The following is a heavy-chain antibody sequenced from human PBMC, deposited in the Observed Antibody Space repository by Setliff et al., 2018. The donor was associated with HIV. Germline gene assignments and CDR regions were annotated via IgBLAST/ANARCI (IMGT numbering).Heavy chain of an antibody. J-gene: IGHJ5*02. Sequence: PGGSLRLSCAASGFTLSSNCMTWVRQAPGKGLAWVSVICNDGSTHYADSVKGRFTVSRDTSINLLYMHMHRLIAEDTAVYYCAKGVKYLDPWGQGTLVTVSS. D-gene: IGHD2-2*02. CDR1: GFTLSSNC. V-gene: IGHV3-53*01. CDR3: AKGVKYLDP. CDR2: ICNDGST.